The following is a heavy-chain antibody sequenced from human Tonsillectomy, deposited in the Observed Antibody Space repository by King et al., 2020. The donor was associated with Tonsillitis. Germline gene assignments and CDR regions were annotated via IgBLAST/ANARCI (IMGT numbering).Heavy chain of an antibody. CDR1: GGSFNDYF. D-gene: IGHD3-3*01. V-gene: IGHV4-34*01. CDR3: ARGKYDVWSGYPDYFDY. Sequence: VQLQQWGAGLLKPSETLSLTCAVYGGSFNDYFWSWIRQPPGKGLEWIGEVSHSGSTNSNPSLTSLVSISVETSKNQFSLKLRSVTAADTAVCYCARGKYDVWSGYPDYFDYWGRGTLVTVSS. CDR2: VSHSGST. J-gene: IGHJ4*03.